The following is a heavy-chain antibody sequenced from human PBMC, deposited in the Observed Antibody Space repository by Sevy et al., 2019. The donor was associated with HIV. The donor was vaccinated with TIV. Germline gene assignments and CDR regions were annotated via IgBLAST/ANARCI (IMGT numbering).Heavy chain of an antibody. D-gene: IGHD2-2*01. CDR3: ARVGYCSSTSCYDQASWFDP. CDR2: LNHSGST. J-gene: IGHJ5*02. V-gene: IGHV4-34*01. CDR1: GGSFSGYY. Sequence: SETLSLTCAVYGGSFSGYYWSWIRQPPGKGLEWIGELNHSGSTNYNPSLKSRVTISVDTSKNQFSLKLSSVTAADTAVYYCARVGYCSSTSCYDQASWFDPWGQGTLVTVSS.